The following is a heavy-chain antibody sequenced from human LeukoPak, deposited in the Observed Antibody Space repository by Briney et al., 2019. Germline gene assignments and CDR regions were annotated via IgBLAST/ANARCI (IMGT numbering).Heavy chain of an antibody. CDR1: GYSFTSYW. CDR2: INAGNGNT. Sequence: GESLKISCKGSGYSFTSYWIGWVRQAPGQRLEWMGWINAGNGNTKYSQRFQGRVTITRDTSASTAYMELSSLRSEDTAVYYCARDILPHSRRTTSFDYWGQGTLVTVSS. J-gene: IGHJ4*02. D-gene: IGHD1-7*01. CDR3: ARDILPHSRRTTSFDY. V-gene: IGHV1-3*01.